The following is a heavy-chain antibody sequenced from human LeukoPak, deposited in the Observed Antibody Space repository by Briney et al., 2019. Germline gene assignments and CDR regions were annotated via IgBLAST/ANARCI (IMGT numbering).Heavy chain of an antibody. J-gene: IGHJ4*02. CDR3: ASCSSTNCY. V-gene: IGHV3-48*01. CDR1: GFTFSSFS. D-gene: IGHD2-2*01. Sequence: GGSLRLSCSASGFTFSSFSMNWVRQAPGKGLEWVSFITGSSSTIYYADSVKGRFTISRDNAKNSLYLQMNSLRAEDTAVYYCASCSSTNCYWGQGTLVTVSS. CDR2: ITGSSSTI.